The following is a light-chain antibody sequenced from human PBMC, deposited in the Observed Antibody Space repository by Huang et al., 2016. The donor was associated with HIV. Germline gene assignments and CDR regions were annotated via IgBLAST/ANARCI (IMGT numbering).Light chain of an antibody. CDR3: QQSYNTLFT. V-gene: IGKV1-39*01. CDR1: QSISSY. J-gene: IGKJ3*01. CDR2: NTS. Sequence: DIQMTQSPSSLSASVGDRVTITCRASQSISSYLNWYQQKAGKAPNLLIYNTSSLQSGVPTRFSGSGSGTDFTLTISSRQPEDFVSYYCQQSYNTLFTFGPGTTVDVK.